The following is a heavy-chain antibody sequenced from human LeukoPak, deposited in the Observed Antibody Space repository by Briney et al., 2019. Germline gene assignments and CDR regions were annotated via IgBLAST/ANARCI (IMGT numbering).Heavy chain of an antibody. V-gene: IGHV3-33*01. CDR3: AGEDRTMGNNCLDP. Sequence: GGSLRLSCAASGFTFRTYGMHWVRQAPGKGLQWVAVIWYDGSNKYYANSVKGRFTISRDNSENTLYLEMNSLRAEDTAVYYCAGEDRTMGNNCLDPSGQGTLVTVSS. D-gene: IGHD5-18*01. CDR1: GFTFRTYG. CDR2: IWYDGSNK. J-gene: IGHJ5*02.